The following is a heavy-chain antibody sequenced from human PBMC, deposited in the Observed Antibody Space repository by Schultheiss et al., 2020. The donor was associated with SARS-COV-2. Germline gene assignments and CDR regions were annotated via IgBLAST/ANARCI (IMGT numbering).Heavy chain of an antibody. CDR1: GYTFTSYY. J-gene: IGHJ6*02. V-gene: IGHV1-46*01. Sequence: ASVKVSCKASGYTFTSYYMHWVRQAPGQGLEWMGIINPSGGSTSYAQKFQGRVTMTRDTSTSTAYMELSSLRSEDTAVYYCARSIAARRGYYYYGMDVWGQGTTVTVSS. D-gene: IGHD6-6*01. CDR3: ARSIAARRGYYYYGMDV. CDR2: INPSGGST.